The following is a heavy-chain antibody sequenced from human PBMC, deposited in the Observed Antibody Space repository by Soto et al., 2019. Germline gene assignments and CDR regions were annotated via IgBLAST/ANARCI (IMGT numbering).Heavy chain of an antibody. D-gene: IGHD1-26*01. V-gene: IGHV3-15*01. J-gene: IGHJ5*02. CDR2: IKSKTDGGTT. CDR3: TTVYTSDPSGSAP. Sequence: GGSLRLPCAASGFTFINDWMSWVRQAPGKGLEWVGRIKSKTDGGTTDYAARVKGRFTISRHDSKNTLYLQMNSLKTEDTAVYHWTTVYTSDPSGSAPWGQGTLVTVAS. CDR1: GFTFINDW.